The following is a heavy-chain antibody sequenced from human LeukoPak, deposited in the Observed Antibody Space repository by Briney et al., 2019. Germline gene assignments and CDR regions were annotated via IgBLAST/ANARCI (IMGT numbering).Heavy chain of an antibody. CDR1: GGSISSGGYY. Sequence: PSQTLSLTCTVSGGSISSGGYYWSWIRQHPGKGLEWIGYIYYSGSTYYNPSPKSRVTISVDTSKNQFSLKLSSVTAADTAVYYCARGPLYSYGFLSSPPYDYWGQGTLVTVSS. D-gene: IGHD5-18*01. CDR2: IYYSGST. J-gene: IGHJ4*02. CDR3: ARGPLYSYGFLSSPPYDY. V-gene: IGHV4-31*03.